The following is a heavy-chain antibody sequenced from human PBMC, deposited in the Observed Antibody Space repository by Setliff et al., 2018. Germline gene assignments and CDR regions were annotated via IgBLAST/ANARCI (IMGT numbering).Heavy chain of an antibody. D-gene: IGHD6-13*01. Sequence: ASVKVSCKTSGYNFITLGINWVRQAPGQGLEWVGWISPYSGKTDYAQKFQGRVIMTIDSATTTAYMELSSLRSEDTAVYYCARGTSSSSWPEYFQHWGQGTLVTVSS. CDR1: GYNFITLG. CDR3: ARGTSSSSWPEYFQH. J-gene: IGHJ1*01. V-gene: IGHV1-18*01. CDR2: ISPYSGKT.